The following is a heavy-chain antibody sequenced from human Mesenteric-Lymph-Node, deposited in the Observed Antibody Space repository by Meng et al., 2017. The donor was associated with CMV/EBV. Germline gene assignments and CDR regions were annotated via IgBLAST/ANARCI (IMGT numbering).Heavy chain of an antibody. CDR3: ARDQNIAVPGTRYFDY. D-gene: IGHD6-19*01. V-gene: IGHV3-48*03. CDR2: TSSSATTK. CDR1: GFMFSAYE. Sequence: GESLKISCAASGFMFSAYEMDWVRQAPGKGLEWVAYTSSSATTKHYADSVKGRFTISRDDSKNTLYLQMNSLRAEDTAVYFCARDQNIAVPGTRYFDYWGQGTLVTVSS. J-gene: IGHJ4*02.